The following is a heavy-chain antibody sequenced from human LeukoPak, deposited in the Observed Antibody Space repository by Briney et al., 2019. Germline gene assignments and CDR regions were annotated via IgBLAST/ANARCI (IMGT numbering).Heavy chain of an antibody. Sequence: ASVKVSCKASGYTFTSYGISWVRQAPGQGLEWMGWISAYSGDTNYAQKFQGRVTITADESTSTAYMELSSLRSEDTAVYYCASPPGYSSGWYYFDYWGQGTLVTVSS. CDR1: GYTFTSYG. CDR3: ASPPGYSSGWYYFDY. CDR2: ISAYSGDT. J-gene: IGHJ4*02. V-gene: IGHV1-18*01. D-gene: IGHD6-19*01.